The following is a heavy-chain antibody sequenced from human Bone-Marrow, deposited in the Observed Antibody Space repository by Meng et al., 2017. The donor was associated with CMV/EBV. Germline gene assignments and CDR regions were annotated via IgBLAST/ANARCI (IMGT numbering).Heavy chain of an antibody. CDR1: GSTFSSYW. J-gene: IGHJ6*02. Sequence: GESLKISCVASGSTFSSYWMTWVRQAPGKGLEWVAGISSTGGSTYYADAVKGRFAISRDNSKNMVHLQMNSLRGEDTAEYYCAKGRGGFFYYGVDVWGQGTTVTIYS. CDR2: ISSTGGST. CDR3: AKGRGGFFYYGVDV. V-gene: IGHV3-23*01. D-gene: IGHD1-26*01.